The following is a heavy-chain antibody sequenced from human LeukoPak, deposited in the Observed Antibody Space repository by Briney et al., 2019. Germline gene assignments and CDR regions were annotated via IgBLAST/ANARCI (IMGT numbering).Heavy chain of an antibody. CDR1: GGTFSSYA. V-gene: IGHV1-69*04. J-gene: IGHJ4*02. D-gene: IGHD3-3*01. CDR2: IIPILGIA. CDR3: ARHHQWSGYCLFDY. Sequence: SVKVSRKASGGTFSSYAISWVRQAPGQGLEWMGRIIPILGIANYAQKFQGRVTITADKSTSTAYMELSSLRSEDTAVYYCARHHQWSGYCLFDYWGQGTLVTVSS.